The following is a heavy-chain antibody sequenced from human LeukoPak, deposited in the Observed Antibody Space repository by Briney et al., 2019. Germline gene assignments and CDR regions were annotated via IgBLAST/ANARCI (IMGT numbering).Heavy chain of an antibody. D-gene: IGHD3-10*01. CDR2: TQYDGSYK. CDR3: AKYRSHYGSGIDY. CDR1: GFTFSSYG. Sequence: GGALRLSCAASGFTFSSYGMHWVRQAPGKGLERVAFTQYDGSYKHYADSVKGRFTLSRDNSKTTLSLQMNSLRAEDTAVYYCAKYRSHYGSGIDYWRQGPLVTVSS. V-gene: IGHV3-30*02. J-gene: IGHJ4*02.